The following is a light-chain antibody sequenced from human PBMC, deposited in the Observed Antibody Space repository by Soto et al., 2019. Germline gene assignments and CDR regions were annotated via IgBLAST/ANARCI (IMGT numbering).Light chain of an antibody. CDR2: EVS. J-gene: IGLJ2*01. V-gene: IGLV2-8*01. CDR1: SSDVGAYNY. Sequence: QSALTQPPSASGSPGQSVTFSCIGTSSDVGAYNYVSWYQQHPGKSPKLMIYEVSKRPSGVPDRFSGSKSANTASLTVAGLHDEDEADYYCSSFAGSSNVIFGGGTKVTVL. CDR3: SSFAGSSNVI.